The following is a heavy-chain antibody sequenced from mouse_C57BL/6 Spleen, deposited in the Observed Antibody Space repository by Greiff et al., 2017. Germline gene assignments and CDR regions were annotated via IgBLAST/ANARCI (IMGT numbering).Heavy chain of an antibody. J-gene: IGHJ1*03. Sequence: QVQLKESGPELVKPGASVKISCKASGYAFSSSWMNWVKPRPGKGLEWIGRIYPGDGATNYNGKFKGKATLTADKSSSTAYMQLSSLTSEDSAVYFCARGCSSYPHWYFDVWGTGTTVTVSS. CDR1: GYAFSSSW. CDR2: IYPGDGAT. D-gene: IGHD1-1*01. CDR3: ARGCSSYPHWYFDV. V-gene: IGHV1-82*01.